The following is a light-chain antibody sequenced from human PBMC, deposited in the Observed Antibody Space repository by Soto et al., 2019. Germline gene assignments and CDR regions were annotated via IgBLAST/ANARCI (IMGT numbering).Light chain of an antibody. CDR3: QQYDSSPKT. J-gene: IGKJ1*01. Sequence: EIVMTQSPATLSVSPGERATLSCRASQTIDNTLAWYQRKPGQAPRLLIYDVSTRATGVPARFSGSGSGTDFTLTISRLEPEDVAVYYCQQYDSSPKTVGQGTTVDSK. CDR1: QTIDNT. CDR2: DVS. V-gene: IGKV3-15*01.